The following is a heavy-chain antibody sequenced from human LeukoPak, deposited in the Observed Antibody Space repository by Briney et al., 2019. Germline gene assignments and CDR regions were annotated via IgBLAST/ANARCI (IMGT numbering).Heavy chain of an antibody. V-gene: IGHV3-11*04. Sequence: GGSLRLSCPASGFTFRNYYMTWLRQAPGKGLDWVAYISDSGDTIYYVDSVRRRFNISRDNAKNSLYLDMNTLKAEDTAVYYCARDPSWEILSYFDYWGQGTLVTVSS. D-gene: IGHD1-26*01. CDR2: ISDSGDTI. J-gene: IGHJ4*02. CDR1: GFTFRNYY. CDR3: ARDPSWEILSYFDY.